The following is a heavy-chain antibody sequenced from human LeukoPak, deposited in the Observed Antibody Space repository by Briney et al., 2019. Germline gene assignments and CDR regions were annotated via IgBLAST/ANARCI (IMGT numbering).Heavy chain of an antibody. CDR1: GGSISRYY. V-gene: IGHV4-59*01. CDR3: ARDLDNSGWYVFDN. J-gene: IGHJ4*02. D-gene: IGHD6-19*01. CDR2: IHYSGST. Sequence: SETLSPTCTVSGGSISRYYWSWIRQPPGKGLEWIGYIHYSGSTNSNPSLKSRVTISVDTSKNQFSLKLRSVTAADTAVYYCARDLDNSGWYVFDNWGQGSLVTVSS.